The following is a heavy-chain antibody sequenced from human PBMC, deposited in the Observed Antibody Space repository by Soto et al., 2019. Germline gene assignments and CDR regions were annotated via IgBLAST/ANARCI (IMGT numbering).Heavy chain of an antibody. V-gene: IGHV3-30*04. D-gene: IGHD3-10*01. CDR2: ISYDGSNA. J-gene: IGHJ3*01. CDR3: ARDGGGFGELLLNSYDAFDL. Sequence: QEQLVESGGGVVQPGTSLRLSCTASGFSFSTYAMYWVRQAPGKGLEWVAIISYDGSNAQYADSVKGRFTVARDNSKNTLYLQMHILTAEDTAVYYCARDGGGFGELLLNSYDAFDLWGQGKLVTVSS. CDR1: GFSFSTYA.